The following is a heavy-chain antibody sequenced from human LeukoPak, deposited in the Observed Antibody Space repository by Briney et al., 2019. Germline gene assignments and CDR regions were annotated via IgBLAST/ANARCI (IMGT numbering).Heavy chain of an antibody. CDR2: IKQDGSEK. D-gene: IGHD2-15*01. V-gene: IGHV3-7*03. CDR1: GFTFTAYS. J-gene: IGHJ6*04. CDR3: ARVGEYCSGGSCYGFSHYYYYYGMDV. Sequence: PGGSLRLSCAASGFTFTAYSMNWVRQAPGKGLEWVANIKQDGSEKYYVDSVKGRFTISRDNAKNSLYLQMNSLRAEDTAVYYCARVGEYCSGGSCYGFSHYYYYYGMDVWGKGTTVTVSS.